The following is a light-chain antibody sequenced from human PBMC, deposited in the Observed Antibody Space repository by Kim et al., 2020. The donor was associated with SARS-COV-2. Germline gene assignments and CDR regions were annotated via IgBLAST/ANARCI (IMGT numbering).Light chain of an antibody. CDR3: QQYDDLPFT. Sequence: DIQLTQSPSSLSASVGDRVSITCQASHDISNYLNWYQHKPEKAPKLLISGASNLEAGVPSMFGGSGSGRDFTFTISSLQPDDIATYYCQQYDDLPFTFGPGTKVDIK. J-gene: IGKJ3*01. CDR2: GAS. CDR1: HDISNY. V-gene: IGKV1-33*01.